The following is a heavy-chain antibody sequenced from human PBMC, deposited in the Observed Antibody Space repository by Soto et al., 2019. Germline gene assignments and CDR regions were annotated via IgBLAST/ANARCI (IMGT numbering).Heavy chain of an antibody. CDR1: GGSFSGYY. V-gene: IGHV4-34*01. CDR3: ARGLRIAAAGKGWFDP. Sequence: QVQLQQWGEGLLKPSETLSLTCAVYGGSFSGYYWSWIREPPGKGLEWIGEINHSGSTNYNPSLTSRVTIEVNTSKYQFSLQLSCVTAGDTAVYYCARGLRIAAAGKGWFDPWGKGTLVTVSS. J-gene: IGHJ5*02. CDR2: INHSGST. D-gene: IGHD6-13*01.